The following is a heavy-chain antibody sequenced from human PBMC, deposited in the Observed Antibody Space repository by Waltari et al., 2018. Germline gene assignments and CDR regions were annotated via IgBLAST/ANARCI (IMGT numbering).Heavy chain of an antibody. CDR3: VRDRDCNNDDCYALFDY. J-gene: IGHJ4*02. D-gene: IGHD3-16*01. V-gene: IGHV1-69*01. CDR2: IILTSGTV. Sequence: QVQLVQSGAEVKRPGSSVKVSCSASGSTFPPYALGGVRPAPGLGLEWMGGIILTSGTVEYAQKFQGRVTITADESTSTAFMELSSLRSEDTAKYYCVRDRDCNNDDCYALFDYWGQGTQITVSS. CDR1: GSTFPPYA.